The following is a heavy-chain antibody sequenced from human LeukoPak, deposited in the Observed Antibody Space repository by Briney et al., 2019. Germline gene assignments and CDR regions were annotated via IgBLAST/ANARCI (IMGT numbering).Heavy chain of an antibody. CDR3: ARSRFGGVTVPFDY. J-gene: IGHJ4*02. CDR2: INPNSGGT. CDR1: GYTFTGYY. V-gene: IGHV1-2*04. Sequence: ASVKVSCKASGYTFTGYYMHWVRQAPGQGLEWMGWINPNSGGTNYAQKFQGWVTMTRDTSISTAYMELSRLRSDDTAVYYCARSRFGGVTVPFDYWGQGTLVTVSS. D-gene: IGHD3-16*02.